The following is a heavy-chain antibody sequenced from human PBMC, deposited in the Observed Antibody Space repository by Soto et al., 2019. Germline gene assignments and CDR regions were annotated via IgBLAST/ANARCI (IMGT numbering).Heavy chain of an antibody. D-gene: IGHD1-26*01. Sequence: ASVKVSCKTSGYTFTNYYIHWVRQAPGQGLEWMGIVNPSSGSTSYPQKFQGRVTMTRDTSTSTVYMDLSSLKSEDTAVYYCAKGSSGSYLNWFGPWGQGTLVT. CDR2: VNPSSGST. CDR3: AKGSSGSYLNWFGP. J-gene: IGHJ5*02. V-gene: IGHV1-46*01. CDR1: GYTFTNYY.